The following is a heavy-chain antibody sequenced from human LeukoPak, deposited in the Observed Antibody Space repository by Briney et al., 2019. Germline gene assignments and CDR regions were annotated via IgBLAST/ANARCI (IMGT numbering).Heavy chain of an antibody. CDR1: GYTFTGYY. CDR3: AVTWPIAGTDY. J-gene: IGHJ4*02. V-gene: IGHV1-2*06. Sequence: ASVKVSCKASGYTFTGYYMHWVLQAPGQGLEWMGRSNPNSGGTNYAQKFQARVTMTRDTSISTAYMELSRLRSDDTAVYYCAVTWPIAGTDYWGQGTLVTVSS. CDR2: SNPNSGGT. D-gene: IGHD1-20*01.